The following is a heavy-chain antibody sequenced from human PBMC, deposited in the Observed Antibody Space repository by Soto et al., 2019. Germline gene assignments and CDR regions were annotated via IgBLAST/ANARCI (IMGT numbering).Heavy chain of an antibody. CDR1: GGSIGSSSYY. V-gene: IGHV4-39*01. CDR3: ARQVVVPAAIPSCWFDP. J-gene: IGHJ5*02. Sequence: TLSLTCTVSGGSIGSSSYYWGWIRQPPGKGLEWIGSIYYSGSTYYNPSLKSRVTISVDTSKNQFSLKLSSVTAADTAVYYCARQVVVPAAIPSCWFDPWGQGTLVTVSS. D-gene: IGHD2-2*02. CDR2: IYYSGST.